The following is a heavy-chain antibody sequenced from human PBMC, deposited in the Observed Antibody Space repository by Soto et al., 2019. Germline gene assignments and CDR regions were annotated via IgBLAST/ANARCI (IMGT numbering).Heavy chain of an antibody. CDR3: TRQTESTRCFDY. Sequence: PSGSLALSRSSSGDTIRISIDAVALIHKAPGKGREWIGNVYQSGTTRLNPSLKSRVSIFVDRSKNQFSLELNSATAADSALYCCTRQTESTRCFDYSGQGILVTGSS. CDR2: VYQSGTT. J-gene: IGHJ4*02. V-gene: IGHV4-39*01. CDR1: GDTIRISIDA.